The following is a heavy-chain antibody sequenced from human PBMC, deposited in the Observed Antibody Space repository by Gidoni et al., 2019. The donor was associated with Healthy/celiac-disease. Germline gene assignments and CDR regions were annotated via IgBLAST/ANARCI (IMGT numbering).Heavy chain of an antibody. J-gene: IGHJ4*02. CDR2: IYYTGST. V-gene: IGHV4-59*01. D-gene: IGHD6-13*01. CDR3: ARAPKQLVRAFFEY. Sequence: QVQLQESGPGLVKPSETLSLTCSVSAGSIRDYYWSWIRQPPGKGLEWIGNIYYTGSTNYNPSLKSRVTISVDTSKNQFSLKLTEVTPADTAVYYCARAPKQLVRAFFEYWGQGSLVTVSS. CDR1: AGSIRDYY.